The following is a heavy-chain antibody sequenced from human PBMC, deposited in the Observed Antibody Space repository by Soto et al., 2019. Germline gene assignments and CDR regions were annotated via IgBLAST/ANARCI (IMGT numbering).Heavy chain of an antibody. CDR3: GRLEGLATISYYFDY. D-gene: IGHD3-9*01. Sequence: QLQLQESGPGLVKPSETLSLTCTVSGGSVSSSSYYWGWFRQPPGKGLGWIGSVYYSGSTYFNPSLESRVTISVDKSKNQFSLKLMSLSAADTAVYYCGRLEGLATISYYFDYWGQGALVTVSS. V-gene: IGHV4-39*01. J-gene: IGHJ4*02. CDR2: VYYSGST. CDR1: GGSVSSSSYY.